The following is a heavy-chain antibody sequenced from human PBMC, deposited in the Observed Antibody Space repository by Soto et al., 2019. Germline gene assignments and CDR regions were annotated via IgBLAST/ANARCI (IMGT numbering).Heavy chain of an antibody. CDR2: ISSSSSYI. Sequence: GGSLRLSCAASGFTFSSYSMNWVRQAPGKGLEWVSSISSSSSYIYYADSVKGRFTISRDNSKNTLYLQMNSLRAEDTAVYYCAKSTYDSSGYYYYYYYYGMDVWGQGTTVTVSS. V-gene: IGHV3-21*01. CDR1: GFTFSSYS. CDR3: AKSTYDSSGYYYYYYYYGMDV. J-gene: IGHJ6*02. D-gene: IGHD3-22*01.